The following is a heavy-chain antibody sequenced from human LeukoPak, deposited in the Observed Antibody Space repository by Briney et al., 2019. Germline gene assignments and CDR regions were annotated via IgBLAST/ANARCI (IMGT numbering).Heavy chain of an antibody. CDR1: GYTFTGLGLY. J-gene: IGHJ4*02. CDR3: ATDPTTAGTTRFGY. D-gene: IGHD1-1*01. Sequence: ASVKVSCKTSGYTFTGLGLYIHWVRQAPGRGLEWMGWINPRSGGTNYAQKFQGRVTMTRDTSISTAYMELSRLTSDDTAVYYCATDPTTAGTTRFGYWGQGTLVTVSS. V-gene: IGHV1-2*02. CDR2: INPRSGGT.